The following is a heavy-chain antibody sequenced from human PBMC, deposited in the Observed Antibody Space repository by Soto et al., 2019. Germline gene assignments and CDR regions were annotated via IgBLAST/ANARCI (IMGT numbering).Heavy chain of an antibody. CDR1: GFTFSSYA. CDR3: AKDLGYDILTGPKGPSDY. J-gene: IGHJ4*02. Sequence: GGSLRLSCAASGFTFSSYAMSWVRQAPGKGLEWVSAISGSGGSTYYADSVKGRFTISRDNSKNTLYLQMNSLRAEDTAVYYCAKDLGYDILTGPKGPSDYWGQGTLVTVSS. V-gene: IGHV3-23*01. D-gene: IGHD3-9*01. CDR2: ISGSGGST.